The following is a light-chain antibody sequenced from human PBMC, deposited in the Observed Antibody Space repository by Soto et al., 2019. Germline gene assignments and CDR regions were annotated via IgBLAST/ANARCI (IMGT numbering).Light chain of an antibody. J-gene: IGKJ5*01. CDR2: DAS. Sequence: EIVLTQSPATLSLSPGERATLSCRASQSVRTYLAWYQQKPGQAPRLLIYDASNRATGIPARFSGSGSGTHFTLTISSLEPEDFAIYYCQQRSNWPPITFGQGTRLEI. V-gene: IGKV3-11*01. CDR1: QSVRTY. CDR3: QQRSNWPPIT.